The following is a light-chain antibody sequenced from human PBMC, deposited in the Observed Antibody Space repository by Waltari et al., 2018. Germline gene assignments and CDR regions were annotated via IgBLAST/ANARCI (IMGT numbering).Light chain of an antibody. J-gene: IGKJ2*02. CDR3: QQYLRAPRT. V-gene: IGKV4-1*01. CDR1: QSVLYSSNNKNY. Sequence: DIVMTQSPDSLAVSLGERATINCKSSQSVLYSSNNKNYLAWYQQKPGQPPKLLIHWASTREAGVPARFSGSGSGTEFALTISSLQAEDVAVYYCQQYLRAPRTFGQGTALEIK. CDR2: WAS.